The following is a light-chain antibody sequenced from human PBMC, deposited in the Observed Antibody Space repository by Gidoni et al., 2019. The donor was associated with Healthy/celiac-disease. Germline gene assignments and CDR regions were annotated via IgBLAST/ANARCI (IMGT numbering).Light chain of an antibody. CDR3: QAWDSSTLV. J-gene: IGLJ2*01. Sequence: SYELTQPPSVSVSPGQTASITCSGDKLGDKYACWYQQKPSQSPVLVIYQDSKRPSGIPERFSGSNSGNTATLAISGTQAMDEADYYCQAWDSSTLVFGGGTKLTVL. CDR2: QDS. CDR1: KLGDKY. V-gene: IGLV3-1*01.